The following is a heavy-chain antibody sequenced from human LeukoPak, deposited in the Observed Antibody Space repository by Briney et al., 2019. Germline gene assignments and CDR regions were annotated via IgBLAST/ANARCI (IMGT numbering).Heavy chain of an antibody. Sequence: GGSLRLSCAASGFTFNSYGMHWVRQAPGKGLEWVAVISYDGSNKYYADSVKGRFTISRDNSKNTLYLQMNSLRAEDTAVYYCAKDGWFGESYAFDIWGQGTMVTVSS. CDR2: ISYDGSNK. D-gene: IGHD3-10*01. CDR1: GFTFNSYG. J-gene: IGHJ3*02. CDR3: AKDGWFGESYAFDI. V-gene: IGHV3-30*18.